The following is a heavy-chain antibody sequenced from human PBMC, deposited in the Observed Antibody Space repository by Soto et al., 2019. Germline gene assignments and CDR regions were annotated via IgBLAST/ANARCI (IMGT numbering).Heavy chain of an antibody. CDR2: IYYRGNT. CDR1: GDSINSDKYY. CDR3: ARLEGLATISYYFDF. D-gene: IGHD3-9*01. J-gene: IGHJ4*02. V-gene: IGHV4-39*01. Sequence: QLQLQESGPGLVKPSETLSLTCSVSGDSINSDKYYWGWIRQPPGTCLEWIGSIYYRGNTYYNPSLQTRVTISLDKSKSQFSLKLNSVTAADSAVYFCARLEGLATISYYFDFWGQGALVTVSS.